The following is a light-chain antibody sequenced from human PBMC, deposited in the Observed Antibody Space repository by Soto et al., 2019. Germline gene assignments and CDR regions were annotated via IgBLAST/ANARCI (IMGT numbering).Light chain of an antibody. CDR2: GAT. J-gene: IGKJ4*01. CDR3: QQYGAYPLT. CDR1: QNVMYN. Sequence: EIVLTQSPATLYVSPGGRATLSCRASQNVMYNLAWYQQKPGQAPRLLVYGATTRATDAPPRFRGSGSGTEFSLTISSLQSEDFATYYCQQYGAYPLTFGGGTRVEIK. V-gene: IGKV3-15*01.